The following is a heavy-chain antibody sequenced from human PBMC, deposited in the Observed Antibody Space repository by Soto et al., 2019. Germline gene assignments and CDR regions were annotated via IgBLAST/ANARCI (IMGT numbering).Heavy chain of an antibody. V-gene: IGHV3-23*01. Sequence: EVQLLESGGKLVQPGGSLTLSCAASGFTFSTYAMAWVRQAPGKGLEWVSGVSASGLNTDYADPVKGRFYISRDNSKNTVLLNMNSRRAEDTAVYYCAKDRPRRTSGCVFDYWGQGTPVTVSS. D-gene: IGHD3-9*01. CDR3: AKDRPRRTSGCVFDY. J-gene: IGHJ4*02. CDR1: GFTFSTYA. CDR2: VSASGLNT.